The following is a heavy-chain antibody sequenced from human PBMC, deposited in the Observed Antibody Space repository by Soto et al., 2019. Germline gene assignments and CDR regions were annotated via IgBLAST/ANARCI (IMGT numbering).Heavy chain of an antibody. J-gene: IGHJ5*02. V-gene: IGHV1-3*01. CDR2: INAGNGNT. CDR1: GYTFTSYA. Sequence: QVQLVQSGAEVKKPGASVKVSCKASGYTFTSYAMHWVRQAPGQRLEWMGWINAGNGNTKYSQKFQGRVTITRDTSASTGYMELSSLRSEDTAVYYCARDPGASVTGTTAWFDPWGQGTLVTVSS. CDR3: ARDPGASVTGTTAWFDP. D-gene: IGHD1-7*01.